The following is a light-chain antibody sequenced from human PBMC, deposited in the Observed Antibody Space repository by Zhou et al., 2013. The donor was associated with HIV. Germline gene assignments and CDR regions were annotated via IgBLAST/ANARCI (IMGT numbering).Light chain of an antibody. Sequence: DIQMTQSPSTLSASVGDRVTITCRASQSISSWLAWYQQKPGKAPKLLIYKASSLESGVPSRFSGSVSGTEFSLTISSLQPDDFATYYCQQYSRYPITFGQGTRLEI. CDR2: KAS. V-gene: IGKV1-5*03. CDR3: QQYSRYPIT. J-gene: IGKJ5*01. CDR1: QSISSW.